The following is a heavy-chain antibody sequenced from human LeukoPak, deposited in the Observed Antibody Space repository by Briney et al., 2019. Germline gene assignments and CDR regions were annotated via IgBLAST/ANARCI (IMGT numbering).Heavy chain of an antibody. V-gene: IGHV3-20*04. CDR2: INWSGVST. J-gene: IGHJ2*01. D-gene: IGHD2-15*01. CDR3: AKGKDTLNPYWYFDV. CDR1: GFTFDDYA. Sequence: QTGGSLRLSCAASGFTFDDYAMSWVRQAPGKGREWVSGINWSGVSTEYADSVKGRFTISRDNTKNSLFLQMNSLRAEDTAFYYCAKGKDTLNPYWYFDVWGRGTLVTVSP.